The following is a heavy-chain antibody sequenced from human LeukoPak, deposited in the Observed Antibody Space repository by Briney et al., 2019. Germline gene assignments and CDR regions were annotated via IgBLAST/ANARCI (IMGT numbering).Heavy chain of an antibody. V-gene: IGHV3-74*01. CDR3: AKDAYSSSPGLNYMDV. CDR2: INTDGSTT. J-gene: IGHJ6*03. CDR1: GFTFSTYW. Sequence: GGSLRLSCAGSGFTFSTYWMHWVRQAPGGGLVWVSGINTDGSTTSYADSVKGRFTISRDNAKNTVYLQMNSLRAEDTALYYCAKDAYSSSPGLNYMDVWGKGTTVTVSS. D-gene: IGHD6-6*01.